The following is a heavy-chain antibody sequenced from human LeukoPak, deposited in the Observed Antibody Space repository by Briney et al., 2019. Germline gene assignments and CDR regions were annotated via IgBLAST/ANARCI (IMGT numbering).Heavy chain of an antibody. V-gene: IGHV3-73*01. Sequence: GGSLKLSCAASGFTFSGSAMHWVRQASGKGLEWVGRIRSKANSYATAYAASVKGRFTISRDDSKNTAYLQMNSLKTEDTAVYYCTSPAGISDYWGQGTLVTVCS. CDR3: TSPAGISDY. J-gene: IGHJ4*02. CDR1: GFTFSGSA. CDR2: IRSKANSYAT. D-gene: IGHD3-10*01.